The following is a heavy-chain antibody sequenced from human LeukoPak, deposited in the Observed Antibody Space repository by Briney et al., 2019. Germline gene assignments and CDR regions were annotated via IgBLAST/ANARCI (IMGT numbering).Heavy chain of an antibody. CDR2: ISAYNGNT. V-gene: IGHV1-18*01. J-gene: IGHJ4*02. CDR1: GYTFSSYG. CDR3: AREGGYSYGYLYSDY. D-gene: IGHD5-18*01. Sequence: RASVKVSCKASGYTFSSYGISWVRQAPGQGLEWMGWISAYNGNTNYAQKFQGRVTMTTDTSTSTAYMELRSLRSDDTAVYYCAREGGYSYGYLYSDYWGQGTLVTVSS.